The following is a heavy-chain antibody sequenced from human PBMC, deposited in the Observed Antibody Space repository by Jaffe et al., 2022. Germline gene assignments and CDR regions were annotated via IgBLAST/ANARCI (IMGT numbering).Heavy chain of an antibody. Sequence: QVQLQESGPGLVKPSQTLSLTCTVSGGSISSGSYYWSWIRQPAGKGLEWIGRIYTSGSTNYNPSLKSRVTISVDTSKNQFSLKLSSVTAADTAVYYCARDLFGEPISGAFDIWGQGTMVTVSS. CDR2: IYTSGST. J-gene: IGHJ3*02. CDR3: ARDLFGEPISGAFDI. V-gene: IGHV4-61*02. D-gene: IGHD3-10*02. CDR1: GGSISSGSYY.